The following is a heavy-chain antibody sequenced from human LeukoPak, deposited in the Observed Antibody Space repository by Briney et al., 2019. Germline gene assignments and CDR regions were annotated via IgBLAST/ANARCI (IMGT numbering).Heavy chain of an antibody. CDR1: GYSFTSYW. J-gene: IGHJ3*02. CDR2: IYPGDSDT. D-gene: IGHD4-11*01. V-gene: IGHV5-51*01. Sequence: HGEALKISCKGSGYSFTSYWIGWVRQMPGKGLEWMGIIYPGDSDTRYSLSFQGQVTISADKSISTAYLQWSSLKASDTAMYYCARPPTLHDPGAFDIWGQGTMVTVSS. CDR3: ARPPTLHDPGAFDI.